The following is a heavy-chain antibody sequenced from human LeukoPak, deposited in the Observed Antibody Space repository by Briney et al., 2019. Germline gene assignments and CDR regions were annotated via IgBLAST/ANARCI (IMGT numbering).Heavy chain of an antibody. Sequence: PGGSLRLSCAASGFTFSSYGMSWVRQAPGKGLEWVSTLSESGGTAYYADSVKGRFTISRDNSKDTLYLQMISLRAEDTAIYYCATTYYYDSSGGAARYYFDYWGQGALVTVSS. CDR2: LSESGGTA. CDR1: GFTFSSYG. CDR3: ATTYYYDSSGGAARYYFDY. D-gene: IGHD3-22*01. V-gene: IGHV3-23*01. J-gene: IGHJ4*02.